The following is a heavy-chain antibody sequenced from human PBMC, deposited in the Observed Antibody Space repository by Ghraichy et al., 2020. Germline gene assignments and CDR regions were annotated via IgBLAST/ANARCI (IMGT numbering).Heavy chain of an antibody. Sequence: GGSLRLSCAASGFTFSSYTMNWVRQAPGKGLEWVSSIDSSSDYIYYTDSVKGRFTISRDNARNSLYLQMNSLRAEDTAMYYCARDEKSVDGRGWYDCWGQGTLVTVSS. J-gene: IGHJ5*01. D-gene: IGHD5-12*01. CDR2: IDSSSDYI. CDR1: GFTFSSYT. V-gene: IGHV3-21*01. CDR3: ARDEKSVDGRGWYDC.